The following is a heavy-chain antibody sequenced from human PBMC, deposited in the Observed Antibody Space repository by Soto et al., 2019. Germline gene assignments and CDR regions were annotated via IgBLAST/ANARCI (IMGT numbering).Heavy chain of an antibody. CDR3: ARRGYSYGLDAFDI. J-gene: IGHJ3*02. CDR1: GFTFSSYD. CDR2: IGTAGDT. D-gene: IGHD5-18*01. V-gene: IGHV3-13*01. Sequence: GGSLRLSCAASGFTFSSYDMHWVRQATGKGLEWVSAIGTAGDTYYPGSVKGRFTISRENAKNSLYLQMNSLRAEDTAVYYCARRGYSYGLDAFDIWGQGTMVTVSS.